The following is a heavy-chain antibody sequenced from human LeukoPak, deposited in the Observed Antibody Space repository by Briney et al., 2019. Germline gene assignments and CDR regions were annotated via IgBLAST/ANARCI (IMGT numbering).Heavy chain of an antibody. D-gene: IGHD6-19*01. CDR2: IYTSGTT. CDR3: AREGIAVASTKYNWFAP. CDR1: GGSVRRGNYY. Sequence: PSQTLSLTCTVSGGSVRRGNYYWTWIRQPAGSGLEWIGRIYTSGTTDYNPSLKSRVTISVGTSKNQFSLKLTSMTASDTAVYYCAREGIAVASTKYNWFAPWGQGSLVTVSS. V-gene: IGHV4-61*02. J-gene: IGHJ5*02.